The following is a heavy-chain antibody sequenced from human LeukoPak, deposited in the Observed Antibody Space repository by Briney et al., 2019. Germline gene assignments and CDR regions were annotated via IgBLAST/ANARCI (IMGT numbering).Heavy chain of an antibody. CDR3: ARDPRGPGNLSWYQVGYFQH. CDR2: INPNSGGT. D-gene: IGHD6-13*01. CDR1: GYTFTGYN. J-gene: IGHJ1*01. V-gene: IGHV1-2*02. Sequence: ASVKVSCKVSGYTFTGYNTQCVRQAPGQGLEWMGWINPNSGGTNYAQKFQGRVTMTRDTSISTAYMELSRLRSDDTAVYYCARDPRGPGNLSWYQVGYFQHWGQGTLVTVSS.